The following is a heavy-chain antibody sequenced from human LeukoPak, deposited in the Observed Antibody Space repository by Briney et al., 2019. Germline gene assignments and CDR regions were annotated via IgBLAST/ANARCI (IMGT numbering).Heavy chain of an antibody. V-gene: IGHV3-23*01. Sequence: GGSLRLSCAASGFTFSSYAMSWVRQAPGKGLEWVSAISGSGGSTYYADSVKGRFTISRDNSKNTLYLQMNSLRAEDTAVYYCAKGISGTPSAHYFDYWGQGTLVTVSS. CDR1: GFTFSSYA. CDR3: AKGISGTPSAHYFDY. J-gene: IGHJ4*02. CDR2: ISGSGGST. D-gene: IGHD1-26*01.